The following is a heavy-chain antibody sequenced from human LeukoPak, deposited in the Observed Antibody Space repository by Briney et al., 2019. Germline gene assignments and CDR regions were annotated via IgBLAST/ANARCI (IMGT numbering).Heavy chain of an antibody. CDR2: IFSGGIT. J-gene: IGHJ4*02. Sequence: GGSLRLSCAASGFTASDNSMNWVRQAPGKGLEWVSAIFSGGITYYADSVKGRFTISRDNSKNTLYLQMNTVRAEDTALYYCARDGSGSRTFYFDYWGPGTLVTVSS. CDR1: GFTASDNS. V-gene: IGHV3-66*01. D-gene: IGHD1-26*01. CDR3: ARDGSGSRTFYFDY.